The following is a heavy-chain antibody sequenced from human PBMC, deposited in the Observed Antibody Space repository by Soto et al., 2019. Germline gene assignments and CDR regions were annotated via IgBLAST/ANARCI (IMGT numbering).Heavy chain of an antibody. J-gene: IGHJ6*02. D-gene: IGHD2-2*02. CDR2: IIPIFGTA. V-gene: IGHV1-69*01. CDR1: GGTFSSYA. CDR3: ARGGIGVVPAAIYYYCMDV. Sequence: QVQLVQSGAEVKKPGSSVKVSCKASGGTFSSYAISWVRQAPGQGLEWMGGIIPIFGTANYAQKFQGRVTITADESTSTAYMELSSLRSEDTAVYYCARGGIGVVPAAIYYYCMDVWGQGTTVTVSS.